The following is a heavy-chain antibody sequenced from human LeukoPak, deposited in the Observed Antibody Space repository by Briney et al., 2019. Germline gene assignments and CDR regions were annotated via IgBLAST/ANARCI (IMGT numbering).Heavy chain of an antibody. Sequence: GGSLRLSCAASGFAFSTYAMSWVRQAPGKGLEWVSAISGSGGSTYFADSVKGRFTISRDNSKNTLYLQMNSLRAEDTAVYYCAKDLEGNYYENYDAFDIWGQGTMVTVSS. D-gene: IGHD1-26*01. CDR2: ISGSGGST. CDR3: AKDLEGNYYENYDAFDI. V-gene: IGHV3-23*01. CDR1: GFAFSTYA. J-gene: IGHJ3*02.